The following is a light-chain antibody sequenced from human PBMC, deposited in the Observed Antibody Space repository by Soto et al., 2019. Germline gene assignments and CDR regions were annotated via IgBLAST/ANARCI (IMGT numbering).Light chain of an antibody. CDR1: QYISNY. J-gene: IGKJ3*01. Sequence: DIQMTQSPSSLSASVGDRVTITCRSSQYISNYLHWYQQKPGQVPKLLIFAASNLQSGVPSRFSGSGSGSDFTLTITSLQREDFATYYCQHSYSTPFSFGPGTKVDIK. CDR3: QHSYSTPFS. CDR2: AAS. V-gene: IGKV1-39*01.